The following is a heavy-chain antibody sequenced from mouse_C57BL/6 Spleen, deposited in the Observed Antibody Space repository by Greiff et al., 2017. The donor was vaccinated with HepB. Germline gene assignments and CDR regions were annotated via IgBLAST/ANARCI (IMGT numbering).Heavy chain of an antibody. CDR3: ARGIYYDYPWFAY. D-gene: IGHD2-4*01. CDR2: IDPSDSYT. CDR1: GYTFTSYW. Sequence: QVHVKQPGAELVRPGTSVKLSCKASGYTFTSYWMHWVKQRPGQGLEWIGVIDPSDSYTNYNQKFKGKATLTVDTSSSTAYMQLSSLTSEDSAVYYCARGIYYDYPWFAYWGQGTLVTVSA. J-gene: IGHJ3*01. V-gene: IGHV1-59*01.